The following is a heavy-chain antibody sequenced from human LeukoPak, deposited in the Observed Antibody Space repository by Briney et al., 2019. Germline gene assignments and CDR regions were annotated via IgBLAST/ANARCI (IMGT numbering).Heavy chain of an antibody. CDR3: ASGGSPYYYDSSGYYPRPFDP. D-gene: IGHD3-22*01. J-gene: IGHJ5*02. CDR1: GGSISSSSYY. CDR2: IYYSGGT. Sequence: PSETLSLTCTVSGGSISSSSYYWGWIRQPRGKGLEWIGSIYYSGGTYYNPSLKSRVTISVDTSKNQFSLKLSSVTAADTAVYYCASGGSPYYYDSSGYYPRPFDPWGQGTLVTVSS. V-gene: IGHV4-39*01.